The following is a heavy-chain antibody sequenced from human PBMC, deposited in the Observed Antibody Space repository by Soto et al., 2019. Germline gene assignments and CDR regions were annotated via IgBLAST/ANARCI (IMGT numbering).Heavy chain of an antibody. J-gene: IGHJ4*02. CDR3: ARESEDLTSNFDY. CDR2: ISSTTNYI. CDR1: GFTFTRYS. V-gene: IGHV3-21*06. Sequence: PVGSLRLSCAASGFTFTRYSMNWVRQAPGKGLEWVSSISSTTNYIYYGDSMKGRFTISRDNAKNSLYLEMNSLRAEDTAVYYRARESEDLTSNFDYWGQGTLVTVSS.